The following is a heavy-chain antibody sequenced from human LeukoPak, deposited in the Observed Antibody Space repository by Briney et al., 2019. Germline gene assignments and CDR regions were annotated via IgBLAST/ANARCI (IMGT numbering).Heavy chain of an antibody. V-gene: IGHV3-9*01. CDR1: GFSFDDYA. CDR2: ISWNSGSI. J-gene: IGHJ4*02. D-gene: IGHD3-3*01. Sequence: PGRSLRLSCAASGFSFDDYAMHWVRQAPGKGLEWVAGISWNSGSIDYVDSVKGRFTISRDNAKNTLYLQMNSLRAEDTAVYYCASGLFCDYWGQGTLVTVSS. CDR3: ASGLFCDY.